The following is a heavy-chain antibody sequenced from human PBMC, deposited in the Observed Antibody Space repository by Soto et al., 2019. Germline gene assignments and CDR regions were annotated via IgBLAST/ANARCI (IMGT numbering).Heavy chain of an antibody. Sequence: QISLKESGPTLVEPTETLTLTCSFSGFSLSSSGVGVGWFRQAPGKALECLAIIYWDNDRRYNPSLKNRLSITQHTSKNQVDLIMTDMEPVDTGTYYCAHRGSYSVSWDVGWFDSWGQGAPVTVS. CDR2: IYWDNDR. V-gene: IGHV2-5*02. CDR3: AHRGSYSVSWDVGWFDS. CDR1: GFSLSSSGVG. J-gene: IGHJ5*01. D-gene: IGHD1-26*01.